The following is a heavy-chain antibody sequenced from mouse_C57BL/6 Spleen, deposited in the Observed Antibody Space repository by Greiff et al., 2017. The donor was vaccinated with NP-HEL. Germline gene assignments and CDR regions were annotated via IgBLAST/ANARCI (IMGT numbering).Heavy chain of an antibody. CDR2: IYPGSGNT. V-gene: IGHV1-76*01. J-gene: IGHJ2*01. Sequence: QVTLKESGAELVRPGASVKLSCKASGYTFTDYYINWVKQRPGQGLEWIARIYPGSGNTYYNEKFKGKATLTAEKSSSTAYMQLSSLTSEDSAVYFCARRGDYFDYWGQGTTLTVSS. CDR1: GYTFTDYY. CDR3: ARRGDYFDY.